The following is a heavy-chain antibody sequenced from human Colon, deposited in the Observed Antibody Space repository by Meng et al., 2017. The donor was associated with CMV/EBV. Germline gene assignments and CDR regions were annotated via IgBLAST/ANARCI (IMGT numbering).Heavy chain of an antibody. V-gene: IGHV3-23*01. CDR1: GFTLKTYM. CDR3: ARDFKSGRP. CDR2: LGGSGGIT. J-gene: IGHJ5*02. Sequence: GESLKISCVASGFTLKTYMMTWVRQAPGKGLEWVAGLGGSGGITLYADSVKGRFTISRDFSKNTLYLQMTGLRADDSADYYCARDFKSGRPWGQGTLVTVSS.